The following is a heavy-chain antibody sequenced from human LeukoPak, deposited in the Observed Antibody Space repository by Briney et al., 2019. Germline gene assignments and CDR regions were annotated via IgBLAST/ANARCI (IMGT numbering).Heavy chain of an antibody. CDR1: GDSISSYY. CDR3: ARSQRYDYVWGSYRFDY. Sequence: SETLSLTCTVSGDSISSYYWSWIRQPAGKGLEWIGRIYTSGSTNYNPSLKSRVTISVDKSKNQFSLKLSSVTAADTAVYYCARSQRYDYVWGSYRFDYWGQGTLVTVSS. CDR2: IYTSGST. D-gene: IGHD3-16*02. V-gene: IGHV4-4*07. J-gene: IGHJ4*02.